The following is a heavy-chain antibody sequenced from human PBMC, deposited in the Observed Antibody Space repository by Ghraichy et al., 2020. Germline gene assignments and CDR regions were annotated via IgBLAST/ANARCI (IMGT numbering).Heavy chain of an antibody. Sequence: GGSLRLSCAASGFTFSDHYMDWVRQAPGKGLEWVGRTRNKANSYTTEYAASVRGRFTISRDDSKNSLYLQMNSLRTEDTAVYHCARRRSGSYPDFDYWGQGTLVTVSS. CDR3: ARRRSGSYPDFDY. J-gene: IGHJ4*02. CDR1: GFTFSDHY. CDR2: TRNKANSYTT. V-gene: IGHV3-72*01. D-gene: IGHD1-26*01.